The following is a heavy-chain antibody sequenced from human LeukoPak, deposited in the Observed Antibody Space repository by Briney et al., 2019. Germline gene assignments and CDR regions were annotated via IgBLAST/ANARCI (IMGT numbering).Heavy chain of an antibody. D-gene: IGHD2-2*01. J-gene: IGHJ6*02. CDR1: GGSISNYY. Sequence: ASETLSLTCTVSGGSISNYYWSWIRQPPGKGLEWIGYIYYSGSTNYNPSLKSRVTISVDTSKNQFSLKLSSVTAADTAVYYCARAQYCSSTSCSRWYYYGMDVWGQGTTVTVSS. CDR2: IYYSGST. CDR3: ARAQYCSSTSCSRWYYYGMDV. V-gene: IGHV4-59*08.